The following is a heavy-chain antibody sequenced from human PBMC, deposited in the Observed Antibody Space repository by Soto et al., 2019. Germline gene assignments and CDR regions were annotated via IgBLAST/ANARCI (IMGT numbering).Heavy chain of an antibody. V-gene: IGHV3-30-3*01. Sequence: PGGSLRLSCAASGFTFSSYAMHWVRQAPGKGLEWVAVISYDGSNKYYADSVKGRFTISRDNSKNTLYLQMNSLRAEDTAVYYCARDAGIAAAGISWFDPWGQGTLVTVSS. CDR2: ISYDGSNK. J-gene: IGHJ5*02. D-gene: IGHD6-13*01. CDR3: ARDAGIAAAGISWFDP. CDR1: GFTFSSYA.